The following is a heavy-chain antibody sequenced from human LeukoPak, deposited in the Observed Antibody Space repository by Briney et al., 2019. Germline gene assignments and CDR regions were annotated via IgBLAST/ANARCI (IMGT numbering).Heavy chain of an antibody. CDR2: VSADTGNT. V-gene: IGHV1-18*01. Sequence: ASVKVSCKASGYTFTSYGISWVRQAPGQGPEWMGWVSADTGNTSYAQKIQGRVTMTTDTSTSTAYMELRSLRSDDTAMYYCAKQVEPAAVPPYFFASGGQGPPVPVSS. CDR3: AKQVEPAAVPPYFFAS. J-gene: IGHJ4*02. D-gene: IGHD2-2*01. CDR1: GYTFTSYG.